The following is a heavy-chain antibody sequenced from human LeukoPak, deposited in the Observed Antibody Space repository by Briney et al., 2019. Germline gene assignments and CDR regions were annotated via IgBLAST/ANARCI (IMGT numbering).Heavy chain of an antibody. D-gene: IGHD6-6*01. CDR1: GFTVSSNY. CDR3: ASQSIAQGYYYYMDV. J-gene: IGHJ6*03. CDR2: IYSGGST. V-gene: IGHV3-53*01. Sequence: PGGSLRLSCAASGFTVSSNYMSWVRQAPGKGLEWVSVIYSGGSTYYADSVKGRFTISRDNSKNTLYLQMNSLRAEDTAVYYCASQSIAQGYYYYMDVRGKGTTVTVSS.